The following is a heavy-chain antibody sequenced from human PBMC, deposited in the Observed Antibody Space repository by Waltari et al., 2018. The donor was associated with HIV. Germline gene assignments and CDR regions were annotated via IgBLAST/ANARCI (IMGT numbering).Heavy chain of an antibody. CDR3: ARAVGTAGGKLDY. CDR2: IGYDGSNK. CDR1: GFTFRSSG. Sequence: QVQLVESGGGVVQPGRSLRLSCAASGFTFRSSGMHWVRQAPGKGLGGVAVIGYDGSNKYYADSVKGRFTISKDNSKNTLFLQMNSLRAEDTAVYYCARAVGTAGGKLDYWGQGTLVTVSS. D-gene: IGHD6-13*01. V-gene: IGHV3-33*01. J-gene: IGHJ4*02.